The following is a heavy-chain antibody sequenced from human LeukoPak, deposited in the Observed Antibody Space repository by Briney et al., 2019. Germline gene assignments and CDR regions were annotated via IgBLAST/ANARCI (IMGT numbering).Heavy chain of an antibody. CDR3: ARDRADGYNYGDYFDN. V-gene: IGHV3-66*01. Sequence: PGGSLRLSCAGSGCIVSSNYMSWVRQAAGKGLEWVSVIYGSSRTYYADSVKGRFTISRDNSKNTVYLQMDSLRAEDTAVYYCARDRADGYNYGDYFDNWGQGTLVTVSS. CDR2: IYGSSRT. CDR1: GCIVSSNY. J-gene: IGHJ4*02. D-gene: IGHD5-18*01.